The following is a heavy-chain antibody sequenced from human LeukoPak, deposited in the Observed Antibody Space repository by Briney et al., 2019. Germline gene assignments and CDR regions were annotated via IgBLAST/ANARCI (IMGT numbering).Heavy chain of an antibody. Sequence: PGGSLRLSCAASGFTFSGYWMHWVRQAPGKGLVWVSRVKSDGSSTSCADSVKGRFIISRDNAKNTLYLQMNSLRAEDTAVYYCAKGDWFDPWGQGTLVTVSS. CDR2: VKSDGSST. CDR3: AKGDWFDP. J-gene: IGHJ5*02. V-gene: IGHV3-74*01. D-gene: IGHD3-16*01. CDR1: GFTFSGYW.